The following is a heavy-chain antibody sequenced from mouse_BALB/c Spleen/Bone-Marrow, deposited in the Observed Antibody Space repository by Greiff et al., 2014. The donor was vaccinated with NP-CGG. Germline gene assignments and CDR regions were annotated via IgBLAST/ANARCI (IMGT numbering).Heavy chain of an antibody. CDR2: ILPGSDNT. J-gene: IGHJ2*01. CDR1: GYTFSNYW. V-gene: IGHV1-9*01. Sequence: QVHVKQSGGELMKPGASVKISCKATGYTFSNYWIQWVKQRPGHGPEWIGEILPGSDNTNYNEKLKGKATFTADTSSNTAYMQLSSLTSEDSAVYYCARGNPFDFWGQGTTLTVSS. CDR3: ARGNPFDF.